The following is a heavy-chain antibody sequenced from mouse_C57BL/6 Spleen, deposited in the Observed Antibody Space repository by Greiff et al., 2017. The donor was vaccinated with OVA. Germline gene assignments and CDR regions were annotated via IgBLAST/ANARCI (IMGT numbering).Heavy chain of an antibody. CDR2: INPYNGDT. CDR3: ARGGGNYPYYYAMDY. V-gene: IGHV1-20*01. D-gene: IGHD2-1*01. CDR1: GYSFTGYF. Sequence: EVQLVESGPELVKPGDSVKISCKASGYSFTGYFMNWVMQSHGKSLEWIGRINPYNGDTFYNQKFKGKATLTVDKSSSTAHMELRSLTSEDSAVYYCARGGGNYPYYYAMDYWGQGTSVTVSS. J-gene: IGHJ4*01.